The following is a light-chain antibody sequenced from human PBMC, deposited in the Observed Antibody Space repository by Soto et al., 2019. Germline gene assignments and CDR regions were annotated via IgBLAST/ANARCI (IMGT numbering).Light chain of an antibody. V-gene: IGKV3-15*01. Sequence: DIVMTQSPAILSVSPRGGATPSFRASQSVSNNLAWYQQRPGHAPRLLIFGASTRATGVPPRFSGSGSGTDFTLTISSLQSEDFAVYYCQQYRDWPPVTFGQGTKVDIK. CDR3: QQYRDWPPVT. CDR2: GAS. CDR1: QSVSNN. J-gene: IGKJ1*01.